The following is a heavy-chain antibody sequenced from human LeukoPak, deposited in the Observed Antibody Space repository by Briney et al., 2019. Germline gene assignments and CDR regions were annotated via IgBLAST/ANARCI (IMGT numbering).Heavy chain of an antibody. Sequence: PSETLSLTCTVSGASISSYYWSWIRQPPGKGLEWIGYINYSGSTNYNPSLKSRVAISVDTSKSQFSLKLSSVTAADTAVYYCARAGIQLWYEPFDYWGQGTLVTVSS. CDR3: ARAGIQLWYEPFDY. CDR2: INYSGST. J-gene: IGHJ4*02. CDR1: GASISSYY. V-gene: IGHV4-59*12. D-gene: IGHD5-18*01.